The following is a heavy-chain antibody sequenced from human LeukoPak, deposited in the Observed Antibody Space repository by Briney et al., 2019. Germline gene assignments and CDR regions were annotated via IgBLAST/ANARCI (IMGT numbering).Heavy chain of an antibody. J-gene: IGHJ6*02. CDR2: ISGSGGST. Sequence: LPGGSLTLSCAASGFTFSSYAMSWVRQAPGKGLEWVSAISGSGGSTYYADSVKGRFTISRDNSKNTLYLQMNSLRAEDTAVYYCAKPVRGSGSYPYYYYGMDVWGQGTTVTVSS. CDR3: AKPVRGSGSYPYYYYGMDV. CDR1: GFTFSSYA. V-gene: IGHV3-23*01. D-gene: IGHD3-10*01.